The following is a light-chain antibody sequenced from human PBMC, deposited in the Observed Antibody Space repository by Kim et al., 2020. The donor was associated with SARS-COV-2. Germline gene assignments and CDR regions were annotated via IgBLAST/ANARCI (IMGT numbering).Light chain of an antibody. CDR1: KLGSKY. CDR3: QAWDSGTVV. J-gene: IGLJ3*02. CDR2: QDN. Sequence: SYELTQPPSVSVSPGQTARITCSGDKLGSKYACWYQQRPGQSPVLVISQDNKRPSGIPERFSGSNSANTATLTISGTQPMDEADYYCQAWDSGTVVFGGG. V-gene: IGLV3-1*01.